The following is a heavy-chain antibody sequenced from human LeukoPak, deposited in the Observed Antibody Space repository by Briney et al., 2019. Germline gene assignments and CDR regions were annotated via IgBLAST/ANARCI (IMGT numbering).Heavy chain of an antibody. V-gene: IGHV3-74*01. J-gene: IGHJ6*02. CDR1: GFTISGYW. Sequence: GGSLILSCAASGFTISGYWLHWVRQAPGKGLVWVSHINGDGSSISYADSVKGRFTISRDNTKNTLYLQMNSLRAEDTAVYYCARDKAYGMDVWGQGTTVTVSS. CDR3: ARDKAYGMDV. CDR2: INGDGSSI.